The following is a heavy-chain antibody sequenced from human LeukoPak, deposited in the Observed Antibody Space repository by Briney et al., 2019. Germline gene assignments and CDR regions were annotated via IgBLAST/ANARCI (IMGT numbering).Heavy chain of an antibody. D-gene: IGHD3-22*01. CDR2: IYYSGST. CDR1: GGSISSGGYY. J-gene: IGHJ4*02. V-gene: IGHV4-31*03. CDR3: ARVDSSGPKVDY. Sequence: SQTLSLTCTVSGGSISSGGYYWSWIRQHPGKGLEWIGYIYYSGSTYYNPSLKSRVTISVDTSKNQLSLKLSSVTAADTAVYCCARVDSSGPKVDYWGQGTLVTVSS.